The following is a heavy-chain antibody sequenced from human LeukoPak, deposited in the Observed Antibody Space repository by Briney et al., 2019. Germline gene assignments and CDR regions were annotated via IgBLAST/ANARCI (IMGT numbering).Heavy chain of an antibody. Sequence: PGRSLRLSCAASGFTFSSYAMHWVRQAPGQGLEWVAVISYDGSNKYYADSVKGRFTISRDNSKNTLYLQMNSLRAEDTAVYYCVFSSSWAHWGQGTLVTVSS. CDR3: VFSSSWAH. CDR2: ISYDGSNK. V-gene: IGHV3-30-3*01. J-gene: IGHJ4*02. D-gene: IGHD6-13*01. CDR1: GFTFSSYA.